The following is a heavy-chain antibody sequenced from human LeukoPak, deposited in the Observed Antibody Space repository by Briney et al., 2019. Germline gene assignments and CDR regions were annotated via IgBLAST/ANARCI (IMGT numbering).Heavy chain of an antibody. D-gene: IGHD3-10*01. Sequence: ASVKVSCKVSGYTLTELSMHWVRQAPGKGLEWIGGFDTEGGETIYAQKFQGRVTMTEDTSTDTGSMELSSLRSEDTAVYYCTTDLVMVRGVSLFDYWGQGTLVTVSS. CDR1: GYTLTELS. V-gene: IGHV1-24*01. CDR2: FDTEGGET. J-gene: IGHJ4*02. CDR3: TTDLVMVRGVSLFDY.